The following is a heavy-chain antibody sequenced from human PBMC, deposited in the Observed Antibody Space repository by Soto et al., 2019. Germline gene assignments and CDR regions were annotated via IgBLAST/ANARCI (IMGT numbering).Heavy chain of an antibody. CDR2: IIPILGIA. CDR3: AREYSSSWYSWFDP. D-gene: IGHD6-13*01. V-gene: IGHV1-69*08. CDR1: GGTISSYT. Sequence: QVQLVQSGAEVKKPGSSVKVSCKASGGTISSYTISWVRQAPGQGLEWMGRIIPILGIANYAQKFQGRVTITADKSTSTAYMELSSLRSEDTAVYYCAREYSSSWYSWFDPWGQGTLVTVSS. J-gene: IGHJ5*02.